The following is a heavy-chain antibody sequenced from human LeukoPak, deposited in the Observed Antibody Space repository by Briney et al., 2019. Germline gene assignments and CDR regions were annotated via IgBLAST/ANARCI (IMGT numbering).Heavy chain of an antibody. CDR1: GSNFTSSA. J-gene: IGHJ4*02. CDR3: AAARRVCTDNPCYLNPFDY. V-gene: IGHV1-58*02. CDR2: IVVGSNST. D-gene: IGHD2-15*01. Sequence: SVKVSCKASGSNFTSSAMQWVRQARGQRLEWIGWIVVGSNSTKYAQKFQERVTITTDMSTGTAYMEVSSLRSEDTAMYYCAAARRVCTDNPCYLNPFDYWGQGTLVTVSS.